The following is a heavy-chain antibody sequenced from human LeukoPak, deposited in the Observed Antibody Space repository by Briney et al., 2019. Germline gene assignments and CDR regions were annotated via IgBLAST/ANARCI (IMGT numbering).Heavy chain of an antibody. D-gene: IGHD3-3*01. CDR2: ISGSGGST. Sequence: PGGSLRLSCAVSGFNIDTYDVSWVRQAPGKGLEWVSAISGSGGSTYYADSVKGRFTISRDNSKNTLYLQMNSLRAEDTAVYYCAKLRFWSGPLYYYGMDVWGQGTTVTVSS. CDR1: GFNIDTYD. V-gene: IGHV3-23*01. CDR3: AKLRFWSGPLYYYGMDV. J-gene: IGHJ6*02.